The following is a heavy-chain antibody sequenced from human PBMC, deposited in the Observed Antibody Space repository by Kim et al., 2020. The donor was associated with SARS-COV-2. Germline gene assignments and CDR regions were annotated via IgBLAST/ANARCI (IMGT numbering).Heavy chain of an antibody. Sequence: ASVKVSCKASGYTFTSYDINWVRQATGQGLEWMGWMNPNSRNTGYAQKFQGRVTMTRNTSISTAYMELSSLRSEDTAVYYCARGWGKQLWFHYYYGMDVWGQGTTVTVSS. CDR3: ARGWGKQLWFHYYYGMDV. J-gene: IGHJ6*02. D-gene: IGHD5-18*01. CDR2: MNPNSRNT. CDR1: GYTFTSYD. V-gene: IGHV1-8*02.